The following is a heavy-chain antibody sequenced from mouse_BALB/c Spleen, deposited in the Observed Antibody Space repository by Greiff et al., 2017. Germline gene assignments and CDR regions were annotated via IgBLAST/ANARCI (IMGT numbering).Heavy chain of an antibody. J-gene: IGHJ3*01. CDR3: ARWSDSFAY. CDR1: GYTFTDYA. CDR2: ISTYYGDA. V-gene: IGHV1S137*01. Sequence: QVQLQQSGAELVRPGVSVKISCKGSGYTFTDYAMHWVKQSHAKSLEWIGVISTYYGDASYNQKFKGKATMTVDKSSSTAYMELARLTSEDSAIYYCARWSDSFAYWGQGTLVTVSA.